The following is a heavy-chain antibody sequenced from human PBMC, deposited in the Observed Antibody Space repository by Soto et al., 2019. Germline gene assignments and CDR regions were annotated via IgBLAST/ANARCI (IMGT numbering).Heavy chain of an antibody. CDR3: EKDKEYHVLLSMGYV. CDR1: GFTFSTYG. D-gene: IGHD2-2*01. Sequence: GGSLRLSCAASGFTFSTYGMHWVRQAPGKGLEWVAVISYDGSNKYYADSVKGRFTISRDNSKSTLYLQMNSLRAEDTAVYYCEKDKEYHVLLSMGYVWGQGTTVTVSS. V-gene: IGHV3-30*18. J-gene: IGHJ6*02. CDR2: ISYDGSNK.